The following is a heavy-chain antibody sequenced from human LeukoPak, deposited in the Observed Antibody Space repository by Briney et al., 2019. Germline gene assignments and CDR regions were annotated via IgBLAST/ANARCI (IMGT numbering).Heavy chain of an antibody. CDR3: ARIGAGSSRDY. CDR1: GFRFSTYW. J-gene: IGHJ4*02. CDR2: IVGSSST. Sequence: GGSLRLSCAASGFRFSTYWMSWVRQAPGKGLEWVSSIVGSSSTYYADSLKGRFTISRDNAKNSLYLQMNSLRAEDTAVYYCARIGAGSSRDYWGQGTLVTVSS. D-gene: IGHD6-13*01. V-gene: IGHV3-69-1*01.